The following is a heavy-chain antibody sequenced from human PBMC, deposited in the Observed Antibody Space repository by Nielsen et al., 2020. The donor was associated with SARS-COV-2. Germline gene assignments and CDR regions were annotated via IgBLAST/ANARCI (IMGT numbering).Heavy chain of an antibody. CDR1: GFTFSSYA. D-gene: IGHD3-9*01. J-gene: IGHJ6*02. CDR3: ARGYDNYMTYYYYGMDV. CDR2: ISSSSSYI. Sequence: GESLKISCAASGFTFSSYAMSWVRQAPGKGLEWVSSISSSSSYIYYADSVKGRFTISRDNAKNSLYLQMNSLRAEDTAVYYCARGYDNYMTYYYYGMDVWGQGTTVTVSS. V-gene: IGHV3-21*01.